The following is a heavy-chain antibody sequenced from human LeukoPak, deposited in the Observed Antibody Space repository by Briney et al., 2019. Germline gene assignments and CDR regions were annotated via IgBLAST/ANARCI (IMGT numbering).Heavy chain of an antibody. CDR2: IIPIFGTA. CDR1: GYTFTSYG. J-gene: IGHJ4*02. D-gene: IGHD6-19*01. V-gene: IGHV1-69*13. CDR3: AKSPLGFGSGWSQNPLDY. Sequence: EASVKVSCKASGYTFTSYGISWVRQAPGQGLEWMGGIIPIFGTANYAQKFQGRVTITADESTSTAYMELSSLRSEGTAVYYCAKSPLGFGSGWSQNPLDYWGQGALVTVSS.